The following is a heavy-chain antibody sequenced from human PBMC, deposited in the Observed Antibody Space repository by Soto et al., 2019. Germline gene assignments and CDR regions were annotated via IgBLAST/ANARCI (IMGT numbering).Heavy chain of an antibody. J-gene: IGHJ4*02. D-gene: IGHD2-2*01. Sequence: QVQLQQWGAGLLKPSETLSLICAVYGGSFSGYYWSWIRQPPGRGLEWIGEINHSGSTNYNPSLKSRVTISVDTSKNRFSLRLSSVTAADTAVFYCARGYCSSASCYGPHYWGQGTLVTVSS. V-gene: IGHV4-34*01. CDR2: INHSGST. CDR3: ARGYCSSASCYGPHY. CDR1: GGSFSGYY.